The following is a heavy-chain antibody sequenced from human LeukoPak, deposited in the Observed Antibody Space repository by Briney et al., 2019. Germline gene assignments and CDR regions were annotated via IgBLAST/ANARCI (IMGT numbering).Heavy chain of an antibody. CDR3: ARGLAAAGTYVYYYYMDV. CDR2: IIPIFGAA. Sequence: SVKVSCKASGGTFSSYAISWVRQAPGQGLEWMGGIIPIFGAANYAQKFQGRVTITTDESTSTAYMELSSLRSEDTAVYYCARGLAAAGTYVYYYYMDVWGKGTTVTVSS. CDR1: GGTFSSYA. V-gene: IGHV1-69*05. D-gene: IGHD6-13*01. J-gene: IGHJ6*03.